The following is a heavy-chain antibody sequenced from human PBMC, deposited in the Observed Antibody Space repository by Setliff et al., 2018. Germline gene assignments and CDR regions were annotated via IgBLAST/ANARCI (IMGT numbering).Heavy chain of an antibody. CDR1: GGSFSTYY. Sequence: SETLSLTCAVYGGSFSTYYWSWIRQPPGKGLEWIGEISHSGSTNYNPSLKSRVTVSVDESKNQFSLRLTSVTAADTAVYYCARSPQGTANFDSWGRGTLVTVSS. J-gene: IGHJ4*02. V-gene: IGHV4-34*01. D-gene: IGHD6-13*01. CDR3: ARSPQGTANFDS. CDR2: ISHSGST.